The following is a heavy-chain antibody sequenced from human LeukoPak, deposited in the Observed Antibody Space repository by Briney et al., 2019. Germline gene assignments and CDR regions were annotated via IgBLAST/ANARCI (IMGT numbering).Heavy chain of an antibody. Sequence: GGSLRLSCAASAFTFSSNYMSWVRQAPGKGLEWVSVIYSGGNTYYADSVRGRFTISRDNSKNTLYLQMNSLRAEDTAVYYCARDRALSSGREYYFDYWGQGTLVTVSS. CDR1: AFTFSSNY. V-gene: IGHV3-53*01. D-gene: IGHD3-22*01. CDR2: IYSGGNT. CDR3: ARDRALSSGREYYFDY. J-gene: IGHJ4*02.